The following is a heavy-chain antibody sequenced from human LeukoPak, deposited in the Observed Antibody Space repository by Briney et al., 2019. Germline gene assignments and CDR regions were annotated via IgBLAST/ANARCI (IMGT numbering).Heavy chain of an antibody. V-gene: IGHV3-30*03. CDR2: ISYDGSNK. J-gene: IGHJ4*02. Sequence: GGSLRLSCAASGFTFSSYGMHWVRQAPGKGLEWVALISYDGSNKFYADSVKGRFTISRDNSKNTLYLQMNSLRAEDTAVYYCALLAYWGQGTLVTVSS. D-gene: IGHD2-15*01. CDR3: ALLAY. CDR1: GFTFSSYG.